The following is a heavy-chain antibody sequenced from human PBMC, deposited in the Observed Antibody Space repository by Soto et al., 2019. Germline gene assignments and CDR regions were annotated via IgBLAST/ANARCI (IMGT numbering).Heavy chain of an antibody. J-gene: IGHJ4*02. Sequence: QVQLVESGGGVVQPGRSMRLSCAASGFTFSNYTMHWVRQAPGKGLEWVELISYDEIDKYYADVVKGRFAISRDNSKNTLYVRSANMRAEGTAVYYCACLSGSSYYRGQGTLVTVSS. CDR1: GFTFSNYT. V-gene: IGHV3-30*09. CDR3: ACLSGSSYY. CDR2: ISYDEIDK. D-gene: IGHD3-10*01.